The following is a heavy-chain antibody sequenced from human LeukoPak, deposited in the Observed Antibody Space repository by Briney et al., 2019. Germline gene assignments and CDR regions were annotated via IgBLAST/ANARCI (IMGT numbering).Heavy chain of an antibody. CDR2: IYSSGST. V-gene: IGHV4-39*01. CDR3: ATQYDYYDMDV. J-gene: IGHJ6*02. CDR1: GGSISSSSYY. Sequence: PSETLSLTCTVSGGSISSSSYYWGWIRQRPGKGLEWIGSIYSSGSTYYNPSLKSRDTISVDTSKNQFSLKLSSVTAADTAVYYCATQYDYYDMDVWGQGTTVTVSS.